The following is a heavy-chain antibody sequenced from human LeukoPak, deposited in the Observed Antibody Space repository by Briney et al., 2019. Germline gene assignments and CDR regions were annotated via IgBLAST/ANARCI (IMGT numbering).Heavy chain of an antibody. CDR1: GYTFTSYD. D-gene: IGHD2-15*01. V-gene: IGHV1-8*01. CDR2: MNPNSGNT. Sequence: ASVKVSCKASGYTFTSYDINWVRQATGQGLEWMGWMNPNSGNTGYAQKFQGRVTMTRNTSISTAYMELSSLRSEDTAVYSCARGDGYCSGGSCYYTTVYNWFDPLGQGTLVTVSS. CDR3: ARGDGYCSGGSCYYTTVYNWFDP. J-gene: IGHJ5*02.